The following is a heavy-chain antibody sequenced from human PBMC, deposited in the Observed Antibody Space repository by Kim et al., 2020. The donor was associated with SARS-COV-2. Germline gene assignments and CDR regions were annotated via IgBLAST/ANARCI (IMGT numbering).Heavy chain of an antibody. V-gene: IGHV3-15*01. Sequence: GRFTISRDDSKNTLYLQMNSLKTEDTAVYYCTTGEPCLAAAGTYYYGMDVWGQGTTVTVSS. CDR3: TTGEPCLAAAGTYYYGMDV. D-gene: IGHD6-13*01. J-gene: IGHJ6*02.